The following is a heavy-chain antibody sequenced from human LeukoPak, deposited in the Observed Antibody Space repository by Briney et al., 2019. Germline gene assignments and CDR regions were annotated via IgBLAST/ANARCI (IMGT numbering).Heavy chain of an antibody. D-gene: IGHD1-7*01. V-gene: IGHV1-18*01. J-gene: IGHJ5*02. CDR1: GYTFTSYV. Sequence: GASVKVSCKASGYTFTSYVISWLRQAPGQGLEWMGWISAYNGNTNYAQKLQGRVTMTTDTSTSTAYIELRSLRSDDTAVYYCASARGSYDWNYHWFDPWGQGALVTVSS. CDR3: ASARGSYDWNYHWFDP. CDR2: ISAYNGNT.